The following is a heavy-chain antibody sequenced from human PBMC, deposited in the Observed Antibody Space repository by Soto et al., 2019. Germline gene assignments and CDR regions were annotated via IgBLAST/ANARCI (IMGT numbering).Heavy chain of an antibody. CDR1: GFTFSSYA. D-gene: IGHD3-10*01. CDR2: ISSNGGST. V-gene: IGHV3-64*01. CDR3: ARDRGSYSSYYFDY. Sequence: GGSLRLSCAASGFTFSSYAMHWVRQAPGKGLEYVSAISSNGGSTYYANSVKGRFTISRDNSKNTLYLQMGSLRAEDMAVYYCARDRGSYSSYYFDYWGQGTLVTVSS. J-gene: IGHJ4*02.